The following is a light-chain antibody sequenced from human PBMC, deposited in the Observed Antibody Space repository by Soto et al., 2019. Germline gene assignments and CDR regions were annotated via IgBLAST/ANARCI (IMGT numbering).Light chain of an antibody. CDR2: EVS. CDR1: SSDVGGYNY. Sequence: QSALTQPASVSGSPGQSITISCTGSSSDVGGYNYVSWYQQHPGKAPKLMISEVSNRPSGVSNRFSGSKFGNTASLTISGLQAEDEADYYCSSYTSSSTVIFGGGTQLTVL. V-gene: IGLV2-14*01. J-gene: IGLJ2*01. CDR3: SSYTSSSTVI.